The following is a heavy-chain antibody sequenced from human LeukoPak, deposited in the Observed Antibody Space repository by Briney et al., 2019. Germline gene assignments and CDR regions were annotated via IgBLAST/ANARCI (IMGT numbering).Heavy chain of an antibody. D-gene: IGHD6-6*01. CDR3: ARDWGVSARTGYMDV. CDR2: INHSGST. Sequence: PSETLSLTCAVYGGSFSGYYWSWIRQPPGKGLEWIGEINHSGSTNYNPSLKSRVTISVDTSKNQFSLRLSSVTAADTAVYYCARDWGVSARTGYMDVWGKGTTVTVSS. J-gene: IGHJ6*03. CDR1: GGSFSGYY. V-gene: IGHV4-34*01.